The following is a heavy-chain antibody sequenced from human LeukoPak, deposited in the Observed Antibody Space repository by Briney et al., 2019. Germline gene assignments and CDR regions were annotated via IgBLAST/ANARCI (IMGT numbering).Heavy chain of an antibody. Sequence: PGGSLRLSCAASRFTFSSYGMHWVRQAPGKGLEWVAVIWYGGSNKYYADSVKGRFTISRDNSKNTLYLQMNSLRGEDTAVYYCAKDSARKTSSITIFGVEKNYYYYYMDVWGKGTTVTVSS. CDR1: RFTFSSYG. J-gene: IGHJ6*03. V-gene: IGHV3-30*02. CDR3: AKDSARKTSSITIFGVEKNYYYYYMDV. CDR2: IWYGGSNK. D-gene: IGHD3-3*01.